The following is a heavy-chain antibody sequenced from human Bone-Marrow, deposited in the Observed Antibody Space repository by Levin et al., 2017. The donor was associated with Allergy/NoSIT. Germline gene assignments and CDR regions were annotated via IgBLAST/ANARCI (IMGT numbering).Heavy chain of an antibody. V-gene: IGHV3-49*04. CDR3: SRFLEGVLVVREVSYGMDV. Sequence: QAGGSLRLSCRTSGFTFSDYGMTWVRQAPGKGLEWVAFTRSKAYGGTTDYAASVKGRFIISRDDAESIAYLQMNSLKTEDTAGYYCSRFLEGVLVVREVSYGMDVWGQGTTVTVSS. CDR2: TRSKAYGGTT. D-gene: IGHD2-21*01. J-gene: IGHJ6*02. CDR1: GFTFSDYG.